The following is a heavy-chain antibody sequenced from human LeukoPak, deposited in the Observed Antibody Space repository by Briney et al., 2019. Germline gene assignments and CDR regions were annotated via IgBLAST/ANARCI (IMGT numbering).Heavy chain of an antibody. CDR1: GFNFTNAW. Sequence: GGSLRLSCAASGFNFTNAWMTWVRQAPGKGLEWVGRIKSETDGGSIHYGAPVKGRFIISRDDSKNTVGLQMNSLKTEDTGVYYCTTSIVGTTAYWGQGTLVIVSS. V-gene: IGHV3-15*01. D-gene: IGHD1-26*01. J-gene: IGHJ4*02. CDR2: IKSETDGGSI. CDR3: TTSIVGTTAY.